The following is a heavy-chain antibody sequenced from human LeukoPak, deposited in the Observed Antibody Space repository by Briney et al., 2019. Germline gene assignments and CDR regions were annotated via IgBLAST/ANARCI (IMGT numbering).Heavy chain of an antibody. CDR2: ISGSGSST. V-gene: IGHV3-23*01. Sequence: PGGSLRLSCAASGLTFSNFGMSWVRQAPGKGLEWVSGISGSGSSTYYGDSVKGRFTISRDNSKNTLYLQMNSLRAEDTAAYYCAKDVWGSSSGAFDIWGQGTMVTVSS. CDR3: AKDVWGSSSGAFDI. D-gene: IGHD3-16*01. J-gene: IGHJ3*02. CDR1: GLTFSNFG.